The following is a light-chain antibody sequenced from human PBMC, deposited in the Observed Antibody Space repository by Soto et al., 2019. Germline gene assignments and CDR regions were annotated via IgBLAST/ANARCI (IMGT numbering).Light chain of an antibody. CDR1: TGAVTSDYY. CDR2: STN. J-gene: IGLJ3*02. V-gene: IGLV7-43*01. CDR3: LLYCDDTGV. Sequence: QAVVTQEPSLTVSPGGTVTLTCASSTGAVTSDYYANWFQQKPGQVPTTLIYSTNNRHSWTPAPFSGSLLGGKAALTLSGVQPDDEADYYCLLYCDDTGVFGGGTKLTVL.